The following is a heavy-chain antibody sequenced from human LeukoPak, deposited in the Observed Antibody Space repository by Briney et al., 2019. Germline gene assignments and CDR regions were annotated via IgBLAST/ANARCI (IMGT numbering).Heavy chain of an antibody. CDR1: GFTFSSYS. CDR3: ARDGGQPHYYFDY. J-gene: IGHJ4*02. CDR2: ISSSSYI. D-gene: IGHD3-10*01. Sequence: GGSLRLSCAASGFTFSSYSMNWVRQAPGKGLEWVSSISSSSYIYYADSVKGRFTISRDNAKNSLYLQMNSLRAEDTAVYYCARDGGQPHYYFDYWGQGTLVTVSS. V-gene: IGHV3-21*01.